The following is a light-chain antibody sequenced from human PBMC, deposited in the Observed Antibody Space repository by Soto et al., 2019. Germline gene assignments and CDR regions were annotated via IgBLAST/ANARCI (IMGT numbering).Light chain of an antibody. J-gene: IGKJ1*01. CDR2: GVS. CDR3: QQYGSSQWT. V-gene: IGKV3-20*01. CDR1: QSVSSSY. Sequence: EIVLTQSPGTLSLSPGERATLSCRASQSVSSSYFAWYQQKPGQAPRLLIYGVSSRPTGIPARFSGSGSGTDFTLTISRLEPEDFAVYYCQQYGSSQWTFGQGTKVEIK.